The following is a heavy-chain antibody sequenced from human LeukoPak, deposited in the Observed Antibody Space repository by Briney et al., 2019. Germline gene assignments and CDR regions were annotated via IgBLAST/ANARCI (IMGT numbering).Heavy chain of an antibody. CDR1: GYDFTTYW. CDR2: IYPGDSDT. CDR3: ARQAKDTSGSYWVDY. J-gene: IGHJ4*02. D-gene: IGHD3-10*01. V-gene: IGHV5-51*01. Sequence: GESLKISCKGSGYDFTTYWIGWVRQMPGKGLEWMGIIYPGDSDTRYGPSFQGQVTISADKSISTAYLQWGSLRASDTAIYYCARQAKDTSGSYWVDYWGQGTLVTVSS.